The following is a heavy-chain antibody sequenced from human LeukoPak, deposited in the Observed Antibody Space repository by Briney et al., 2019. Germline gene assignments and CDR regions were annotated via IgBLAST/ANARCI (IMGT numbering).Heavy chain of an antibody. V-gene: IGHV3-23*01. J-gene: IGHJ4*02. CDR3: VRSLSSRFSGPRRPYYFDS. CDR1: RFTFSSYA. D-gene: IGHD3-16*02. Sequence: GGSLRLSCAASRFTFSSYAISWVRQAPGKGLQWVSGISSSGGSTYYVDSVKGRFTISTDNSKNTLYLQMNSLRAEDTAVYYCVRSLSSRFSGPRRPYYFDSWGQGTLVTVSS. CDR2: ISSSGGST.